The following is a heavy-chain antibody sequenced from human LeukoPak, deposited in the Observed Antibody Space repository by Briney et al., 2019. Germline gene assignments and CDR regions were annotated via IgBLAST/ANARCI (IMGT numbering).Heavy chain of an antibody. J-gene: IGHJ4*02. Sequence: GGSLRLSCAASGFSFSSYWMSWVRQAPGKGLEWVANIKQDGSDKKYVDSVKGRFTISRDNSKNTLYLQMNSLRAEDTAVYYCARALRIYYYFDYWGQGTLVTVSS. CDR3: ARALRIYYYFDY. D-gene: IGHD1-26*01. CDR1: GFSFSSYW. CDR2: IKQDGSDK. V-gene: IGHV3-7*03.